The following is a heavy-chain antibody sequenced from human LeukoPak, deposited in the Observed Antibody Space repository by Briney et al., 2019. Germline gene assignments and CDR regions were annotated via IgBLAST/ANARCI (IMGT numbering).Heavy chain of an antibody. D-gene: IGHD3-10*01. V-gene: IGHV3-23*01. J-gene: IGHJ4*02. CDR2: ISGSGGST. Sequence: GGSLRLSCAASGFTFSSYAMSWVRQAPGKGLEWVSAISGSGGSTYYADSVKGRFTISRGNSKNTLYLQMNSLRAEDTAVYYCAKRVGYGSGSYYIDYWGQGTLVTVSS. CDR3: AKRVGYGSGSYYIDY. CDR1: GFTFSSYA.